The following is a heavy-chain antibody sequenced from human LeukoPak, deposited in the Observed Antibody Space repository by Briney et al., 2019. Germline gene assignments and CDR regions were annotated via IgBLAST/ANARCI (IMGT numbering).Heavy chain of an antibody. D-gene: IGHD1-26*01. CDR3: ARVEEVGATLRET. CDR1: GGSISSYY. V-gene: IGHV4-59*01. CDR2: IYYSGST. J-gene: IGHJ4*02. Sequence: SETLSLTCTVSGGSISSYYWSWIRQPPGKGLEWIGYIYYSGSTNYNPSLKSRVTISVDTSKNQFSLKLSSVTAADTAVYYCARVEEVGATLRETWGQGTLVTVSS.